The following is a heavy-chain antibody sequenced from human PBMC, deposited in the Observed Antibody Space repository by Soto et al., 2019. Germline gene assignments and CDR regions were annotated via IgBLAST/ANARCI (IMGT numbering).Heavy chain of an antibody. CDR2: ISSSSSTI. D-gene: IGHD3-22*01. V-gene: IGHV3-48*02. J-gene: IGHJ4*02. CDR1: GFTFSNYS. Sequence: EVQLVESGGGLVQPGGSLRLSCAASGFTFSNYSMNWVRQAPGKGLEWVSYISSSSSTIYYADAVKGRFTISRDNAKNSLYLQMNSLRDEDTAVYYCARDPTYCYDNRGYYFLDYWGQGTLVTVSS. CDR3: ARDPTYCYDNRGYYFLDY.